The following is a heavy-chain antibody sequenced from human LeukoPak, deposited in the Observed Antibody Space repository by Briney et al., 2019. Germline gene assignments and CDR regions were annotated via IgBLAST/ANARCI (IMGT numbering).Heavy chain of an antibody. V-gene: IGHV3-30*18. CDR1: GFTFSSYG. CDR2: ISYDGSNK. J-gene: IGHJ4*02. CDR3: AKNPTAGWGYGGNRHYFDY. Sequence: GGSLRLSCAASGFTFSSYGMHWVRQAPGKGLEWVAVISYDGSNKYYADSVKGRFTISRDNSKNTLYLQMNSLRAEDTAVYYCAKNPTAGWGYGGNRHYFDYWGQGTLVTVSS. D-gene: IGHD4-23*01.